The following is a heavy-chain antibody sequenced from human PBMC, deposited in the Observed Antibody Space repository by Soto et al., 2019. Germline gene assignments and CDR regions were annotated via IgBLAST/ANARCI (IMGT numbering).Heavy chain of an antibody. J-gene: IGHJ4*02. D-gene: IGHD3-3*01. CDR3: AKDDDFWSGYTN. CDR2: ISGSGGST. V-gene: IGHV3-23*01. CDR1: GFTISSYA. Sequence: GGSLRLSCAASGFTISSYAMSWVRQAPGKGLEWVSAISGSGGSTYYADSVKGRFTISRDNSKNTLYLQMNSLRAEDTAVYYCAKDDDFWSGYTNWGQGTLVTVSS.